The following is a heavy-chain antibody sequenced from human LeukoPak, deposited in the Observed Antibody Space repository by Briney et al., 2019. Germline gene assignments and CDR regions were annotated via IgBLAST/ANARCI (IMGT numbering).Heavy chain of an antibody. CDR1: GFTFSNYA. Sequence: GGSLRPSCAASGFTFSNYAMSWVRQAPGKGLEWVSGISGTGGSTYYADSVKGRFTISRDNSNNTLFLQMNSLRAEDTAVYYCAKVRTGHYFDYWGQGTLVTVSS. D-gene: IGHD1-1*01. V-gene: IGHV3-23*01. J-gene: IGHJ4*02. CDR2: ISGTGGST. CDR3: AKVRTGHYFDY.